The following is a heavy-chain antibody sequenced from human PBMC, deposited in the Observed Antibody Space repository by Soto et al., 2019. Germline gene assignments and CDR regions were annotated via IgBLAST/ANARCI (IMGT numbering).Heavy chain of an antibody. CDR1: GGSISSGGYS. D-gene: IGHD1-26*01. J-gene: IGHJ4*02. Sequence: PSETLSLTCAVSGGSISSGGYSWSWIRQPPGKGLEWIGYIYHSGSTYYNPSLKSRVTISVDRSKNQFSLKLSSVTAADTAVYYCAREGGVGAFDYWGQGTLVTVSS. CDR3: AREGGVGAFDY. V-gene: IGHV4-30-2*01. CDR2: IYHSGST.